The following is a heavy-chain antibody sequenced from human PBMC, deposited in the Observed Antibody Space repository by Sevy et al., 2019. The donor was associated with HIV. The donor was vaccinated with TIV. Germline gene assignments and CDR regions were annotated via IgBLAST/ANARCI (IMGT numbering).Heavy chain of an antibody. CDR2: ISGSGKYI. V-gene: IGHV3-21*06. D-gene: IGHD1-26*01. Sequence: GGSLRLSCAASGFTFSSYSMNWVRQAPGKGLESVSSISGSGKYIYYAESMKGRFIISRDNAKNTLYLQMNRRRADETAVYYCATGPPDGSYDYFDYWGQGTLVTVSS. J-gene: IGHJ4*02. CDR3: ATGPPDGSYDYFDY. CDR1: GFTFSSYS.